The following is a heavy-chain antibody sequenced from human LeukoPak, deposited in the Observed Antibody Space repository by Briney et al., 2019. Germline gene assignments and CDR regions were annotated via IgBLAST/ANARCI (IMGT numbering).Heavy chain of an antibody. CDR2: IYYSGST. D-gene: IGHD3-22*01. CDR3: ARDGYCYDSSGSRRGAFDI. J-gene: IGHJ3*02. Sequence: SETLSLTCTVSGGSISSGGYYWSWIRQHPGKGLEWIGYIYYSGSTYYNPSLKSRVTISVDTSKNQFSLKLSSVTAADTAVYYCARDGYCYDSSGSRRGAFDIWGQGTMVTVSS. V-gene: IGHV4-31*03. CDR1: GGSISSGGYY.